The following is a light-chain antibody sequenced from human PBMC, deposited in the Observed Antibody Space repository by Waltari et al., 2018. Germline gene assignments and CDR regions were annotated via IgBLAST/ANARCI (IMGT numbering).Light chain of an antibody. CDR2: YAS. J-gene: IGKJ5*01. CDR1: QSVSSY. CDR3: QQRGNGPPIT. Sequence: EIVLTQSPATLSLSPGQRATLSCRASQSVSSYLAWFQQKPGQAPRLLIYYASNRAPGIPARVSGSGSETDFTLTISSLEPEDFAVYYCQQRGNGPPITFGQGTRLDMK. V-gene: IGKV3-11*01.